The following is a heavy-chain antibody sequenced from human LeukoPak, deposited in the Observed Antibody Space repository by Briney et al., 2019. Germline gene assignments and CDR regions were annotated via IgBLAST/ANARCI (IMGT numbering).Heavy chain of an antibody. CDR1: GFTFSSYT. V-gene: IGHV3-23*01. CDR3: AKERGYSSFFEY. CDR2: INNSGSST. Sequence: PGGSLRLSCVASGFTFSSYTMSRVRQAPGRGLEWVSGINNSGSSTYYADSVKGRFTISRDNSKNTLYLQMNSLSAEDTAVYYCAKERGYSSFFEYWGQGTLVTVSS. J-gene: IGHJ4*02. D-gene: IGHD6-13*01.